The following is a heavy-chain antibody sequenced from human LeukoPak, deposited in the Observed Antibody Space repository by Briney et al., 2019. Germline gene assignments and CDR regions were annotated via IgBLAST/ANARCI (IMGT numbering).Heavy chain of an antibody. J-gene: IGHJ4*02. CDR1: GFTFSSYA. CDR2: ISYDGSNK. CDR3: VRLEPTSYYFDY. V-gene: IGHV3-30*04. Sequence: GGSLRLSCAASGFTFSSYAMHWVRQAPGKGLEWVAVISYDGSNKYYADSVKGRFTISRDNSKNTLYLQMNSLRAEGTAVYYCVRLEPTSYYFDYWGQGTLVTVSS. D-gene: IGHD1-1*01.